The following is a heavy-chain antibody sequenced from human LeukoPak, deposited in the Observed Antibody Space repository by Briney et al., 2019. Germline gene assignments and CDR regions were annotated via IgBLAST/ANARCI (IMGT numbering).Heavy chain of an antibody. D-gene: IGHD5-18*01. CDR2: ISSADNT. CDR3: AREGYTYGHGVDF. V-gene: IGHV3-69-1*01. Sequence: SGGSLRLSCAASGFNFIGYSMTWVRRPPGKGLEWVSSISSADNTYYADSVKGRFTVSRDNAGKSLYLQMDGLRPEDTAVHYCAREGYTYGHGVDFWGQGTLVTVSS. J-gene: IGHJ4*02. CDR1: GFNFIGYS.